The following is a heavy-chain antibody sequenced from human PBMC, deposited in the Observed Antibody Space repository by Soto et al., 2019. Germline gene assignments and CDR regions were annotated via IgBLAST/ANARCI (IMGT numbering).Heavy chain of an antibody. CDR2: INPNSGGT. CDR1: GYTFTGYY. CDR3: ARDSGYDLMREYYYYYMDV. D-gene: IGHD5-12*01. V-gene: IGHV1-2*04. J-gene: IGHJ6*03. Sequence: GASVKVSCKASGYTFTGYYMHWVRQAHGQGLEWMGWINPNSGGTNYAQKFQGWVTMTRDTSISTAYMELSRLRSDDTAVYYCARDSGYDLMREYYYYYMDVWGKGTTVTVSS.